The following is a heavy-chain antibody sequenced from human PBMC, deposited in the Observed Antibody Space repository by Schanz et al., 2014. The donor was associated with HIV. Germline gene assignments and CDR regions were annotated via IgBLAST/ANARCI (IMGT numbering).Heavy chain of an antibody. J-gene: IGHJ3*01. CDR2: INPSSGGT. D-gene: IGHD2-2*01. CDR3: ARMSPSSTSYGDAFDV. CDR1: GYNFSGYY. V-gene: IGHV1-2*02. Sequence: QVQLVQSGADVKKPGASVRVSSKVSGYNFSGYYMHWVRQAPGQGLEWIGWINPSSGGTNYAQKFQGRVTMTRDTSISTAYMELSSLRSDDTAVYYCARMSPSSTSYGDAFDVWGQGTMITVSS.